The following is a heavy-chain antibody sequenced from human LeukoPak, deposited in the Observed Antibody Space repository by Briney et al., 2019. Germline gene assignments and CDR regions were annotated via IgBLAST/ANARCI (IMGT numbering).Heavy chain of an antibody. V-gene: IGHV3-30*02. Sequence: GGSLRLSCAASGFTFSSYGMHWVRQAPGKGLEGVAFIRYDGSNRYYADSVKGRFTISRDNSKNTLYLQMNSLRDEDTAVCYCAKDTMPPKAGFDPWGQGTLVTVSS. CDR1: GFTFSSYG. CDR2: IRYDGSNR. D-gene: IGHD2-2*01. CDR3: AKDTMPPKAGFDP. J-gene: IGHJ5*02.